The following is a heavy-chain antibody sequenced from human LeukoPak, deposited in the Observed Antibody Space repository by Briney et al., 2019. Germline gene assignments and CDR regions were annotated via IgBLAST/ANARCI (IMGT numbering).Heavy chain of an antibody. CDR2: IYHSGST. D-gene: IGHD5-24*01. V-gene: IGHV4-39*07. J-gene: IGHJ5*02. Sequence: SETLSLTCTVSGGSISSSSYYWGWIRQPPGKGLEWIGTIYHSGSTNYNPSLKSRVTISVDKSKNQFSLKLSSVTAADTAVYYCARLMATLNWFDPWGQGTLVTVSS. CDR3: ARLMATLNWFDP. CDR1: GGSISSSSYY.